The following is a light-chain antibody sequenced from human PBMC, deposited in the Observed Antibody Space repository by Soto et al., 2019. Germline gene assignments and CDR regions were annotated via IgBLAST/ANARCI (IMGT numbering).Light chain of an antibody. J-gene: IGLJ1*01. CDR2: EVT. Sequence: QSVLAQPASVSGSPGQSITISCTGTSTDVGAYNYIAWYQQHPGKAPKLIIYEVTNRPSGVSYRFSASKSGNTASLTISGLHSEDEADYYCISYTGKSASYVFGNRTKVTVL. CDR3: ISYTGKSASYV. CDR1: STDVGAYNY. V-gene: IGLV2-14*01.